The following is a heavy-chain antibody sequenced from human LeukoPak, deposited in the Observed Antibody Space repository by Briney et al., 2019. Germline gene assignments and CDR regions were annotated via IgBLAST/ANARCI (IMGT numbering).Heavy chain of an antibody. V-gene: IGHV3-48*01. CDR3: ARGGYYYDAYDSVDY. CDR1: GFSFGSYG. D-gene: IGHD3-22*01. CDR2: ISVSSSTI. J-gene: IGHJ4*02. Sequence: QTGGSLRLSCTASGFSFGSYGMHWVRQAPGKGLQWISYISVSSSTINYADSVRGRFTTSRDNAKNSLFLQLTSLRVEDTGFYYCARGGYYYDAYDSVDYWGQGTLVTVSS.